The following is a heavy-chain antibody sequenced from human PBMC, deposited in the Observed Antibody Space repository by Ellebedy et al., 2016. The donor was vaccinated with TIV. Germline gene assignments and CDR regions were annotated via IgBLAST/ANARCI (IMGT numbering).Heavy chain of an antibody. J-gene: IGHJ6*02. Sequence: SETLSLTXTVSGGSISSSSYYWGWIRQPPGKGLEWIGSIYYSGSTNYNPSLKSRVTISVDTSKNQFSLKLSSVTAADTAVYYCARDDADYGGNTPYYYYGMDVWGQGTTVTVSS. D-gene: IGHD4-23*01. CDR1: GGSISSSSYY. V-gene: IGHV4-39*07. CDR3: ARDDADYGGNTPYYYYGMDV. CDR2: IYYSGST.